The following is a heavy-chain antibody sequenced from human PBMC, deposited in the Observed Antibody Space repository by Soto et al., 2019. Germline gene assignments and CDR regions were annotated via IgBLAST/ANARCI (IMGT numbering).Heavy chain of an antibody. J-gene: IGHJ6*02. D-gene: IGHD1-20*01. CDR3: AKGNSHITGTTGGYYYGMDV. CDR2: ISWDGGST. V-gene: IGHV3-43*01. CDR1: GFTFDDYT. Sequence: PGGSLRLSCAASGFTFDDYTMHWVRQAPGKGLEWVSLISWDGGSTYYADSVKGRFTISRDNSKNSLYLQMNSLRTEDTALYYCAKGNSHITGTTGGYYYGMDVWGQGTTVTVSS.